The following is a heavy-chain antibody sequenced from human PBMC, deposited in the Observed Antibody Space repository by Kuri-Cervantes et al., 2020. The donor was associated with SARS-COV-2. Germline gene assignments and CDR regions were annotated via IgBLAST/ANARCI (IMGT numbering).Heavy chain of an antibody. CDR3: ATVIPRWDAGMALNYYYTLDV. D-gene: IGHD1-1*01. V-gene: IGHV1-24*01. CDR1: GYTLTELS. CDR2: FDPEDGET. J-gene: IGHJ6*02. Sequence: ASVKVSCKVSGYTLTELSMHWVRQAPGKGLEWMGSFDPEDGETMYAQKFQGRVTMTEDTSTDTTYMEMSSLKSEDTAVYYCATVIPRWDAGMALNYYYTLDVWGQGTTVTVSS.